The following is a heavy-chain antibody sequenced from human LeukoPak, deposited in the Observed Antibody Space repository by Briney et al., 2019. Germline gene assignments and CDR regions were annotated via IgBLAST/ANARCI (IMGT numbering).Heavy chain of an antibody. Sequence: GGSLTLSCAASGFTFDDYCMSWLRQAPGKGLEWVSGINWNGGSTGYADTVKGRFTICRDNAKNSLYLQMNSLRGEDTALYYCARVQGYCSSTSCYFDYWGQGTLVTVSS. J-gene: IGHJ4*02. D-gene: IGHD2-2*01. CDR2: INWNGGST. V-gene: IGHV3-20*04. CDR1: GFTFDDYC. CDR3: ARVQGYCSSTSCYFDY.